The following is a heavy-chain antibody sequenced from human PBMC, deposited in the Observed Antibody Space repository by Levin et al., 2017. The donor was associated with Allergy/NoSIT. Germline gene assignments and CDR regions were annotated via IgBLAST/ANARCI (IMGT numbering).Heavy chain of an antibody. CDR3: ARDASGYDHFDY. Sequence: SQTLSLTCTVSGGSISSSYWSWIRQPPGKGLEWIGYIYYSGSTNYNPSLKSRVTISVDTSKNQFSLKLSSVTAADTAVYYCARDASGYDHFDYWGQGTLVTVSS. V-gene: IGHV4-59*01. J-gene: IGHJ4*02. CDR1: GGSISSSY. D-gene: IGHD5-12*01. CDR2: IYYSGST.